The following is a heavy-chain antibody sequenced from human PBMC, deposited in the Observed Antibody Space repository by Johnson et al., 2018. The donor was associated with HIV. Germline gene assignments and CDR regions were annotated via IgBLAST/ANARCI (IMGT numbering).Heavy chain of an antibody. CDR3: ARAAYYYDTSGYYGAFDI. D-gene: IGHD3-22*01. V-gene: IGHV3-43D*03. Sequence: VQLVESGGVVVQPGGSLRLSCAASGLTFDDYAMHWVRQAPGKGLEWVSLISWDGGSTYYADPVKGRFTLSRDNSKNSLYLQMNSLRAEDTAVYYCARAAYYYDTSGYYGAFDIWGQGTLVTVS. J-gene: IGHJ3*02. CDR2: ISWDGGST. CDR1: GLTFDDYA.